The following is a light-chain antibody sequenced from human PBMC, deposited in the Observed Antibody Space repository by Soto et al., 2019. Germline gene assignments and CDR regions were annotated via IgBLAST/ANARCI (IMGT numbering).Light chain of an antibody. J-gene: IGKJ1*01. V-gene: IGKV1-5*03. Sequence: DIQMTQSPSTLSASVGDRVTITCRASQSISNWLAWYQQKPGKAPKLLIFKASTLDSGVPSRFSGSGSGTEFTLNISSLQPDDFATYHCQQYDTYPRTFGQGTKVDIK. CDR1: QSISNW. CDR3: QQYDTYPRT. CDR2: KAS.